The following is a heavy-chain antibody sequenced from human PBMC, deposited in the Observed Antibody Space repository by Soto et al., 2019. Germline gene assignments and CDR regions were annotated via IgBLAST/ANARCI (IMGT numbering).Heavy chain of an antibody. V-gene: IGHV4-39*01. CDR1: GDSISNSRFY. CDR2: IYHTGNA. J-gene: IGHJ5*02. CDR3: AKDFFDSSDYTTNWFDP. D-gene: IGHD3-22*01. Sequence: SETLSLTCSVSGDSISNSRFYWAWIRQPPGEGLEWIGSIYHTGNAYYNPSLKSRVTISVDTSKNQFSLKLTSVTAADAALYYCAKDFFDSSDYTTNWFDPWGQGTLVPVSS.